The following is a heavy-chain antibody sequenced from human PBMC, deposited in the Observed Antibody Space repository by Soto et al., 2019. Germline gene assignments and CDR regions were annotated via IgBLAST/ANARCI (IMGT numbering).Heavy chain of an antibody. CDR2: ISWNSGSI. CDR1: GFTFDGYA. D-gene: IGHD3-22*01. CDR3: AKALDYDSSGSPFDP. V-gene: IGHV3-9*01. Sequence: EVQLVESGGGLVQPGRSLRLSCAASGFTFDGYAMHWVRQAPGKGLEWVSGISWNSGSISYAESVKGRFTISRDNAKNSLYLQMNSLRAEDTALYYCAKALDYDSSGSPFDPWGQGTLVTVSS. J-gene: IGHJ5*02.